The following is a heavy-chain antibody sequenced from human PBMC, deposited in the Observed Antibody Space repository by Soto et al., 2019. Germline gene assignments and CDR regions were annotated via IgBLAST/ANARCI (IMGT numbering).Heavy chain of an antibody. CDR3: AKGDNLGPKTGYAFDP. CDR2: TYFRSKWYN. V-gene: IGHV6-1*01. D-gene: IGHD5-12*01. J-gene: IGHJ5*02. Sequence: PSQTLSLTCAISGDSVSSNTASWNWIRQSPSRGLEWLGRTYFRSKWYNDYAVSVKSRIIINPDTSNNQFSLQPNSVTPEDTAMYFCAKGDNLGPKTGYAFDPWGQGIMVTVSS. CDR1: GDSVSSNTAS.